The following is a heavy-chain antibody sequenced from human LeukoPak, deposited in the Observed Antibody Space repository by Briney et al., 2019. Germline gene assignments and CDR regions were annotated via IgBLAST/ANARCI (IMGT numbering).Heavy chain of an antibody. CDR1: GMSVSENY. J-gene: IGHJ4*02. CDR2: INRDGTT. V-gene: IGHV3-66*02. D-gene: IGHD2-15*01. CDR3: ARDSGSTSWAYS. Sequence: PGGSLRLSCAASGMSVSENYMSWVRQAPGKGLEWVCVINRDGTTDYAESVKGRFTISRDIAENTLSLQMNSLRVQDTALYYCARDSGSTSWAYSWGQGTLVSVSS.